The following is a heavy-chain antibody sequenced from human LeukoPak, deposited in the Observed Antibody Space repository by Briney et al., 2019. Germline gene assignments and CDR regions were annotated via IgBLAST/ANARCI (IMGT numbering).Heavy chain of an antibody. D-gene: IGHD7-27*01. J-gene: IGHJ4*02. CDR2: ISSSGSTI. CDR1: GFTFSDYY. CDR3: ARVNKWGFDFDY. V-gene: IGHV3-11*01. Sequence: GPLRLSCAASGFTFSDYYMSWIRQAPGKGLEWVSYISSSGSTIYYADSVKGRFTISRDNAKNSLYLQMNSLRAEDTAVYYCARVNKWGFDFDYWGQGTLVTVSS.